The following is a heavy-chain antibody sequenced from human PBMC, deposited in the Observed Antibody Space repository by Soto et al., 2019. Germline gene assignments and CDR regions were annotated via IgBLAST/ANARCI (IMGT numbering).Heavy chain of an antibody. V-gene: IGHV1-69*12. CDR3: ARGDATKIVVTTYYGMDV. CDR2: IIPVFGTA. D-gene: IGHD4-17*01. CDR1: GGSLSNYG. Sequence: QVQLVQSGAEVKKPGSSVKVSCKASGGSLSNYGISWVRQAHGQGLEWMGGIIPVFGTANYAQKFQGRVTITADESTSIVYVDVISLRSEDTAVYYCARGDATKIVVTTYYGMDVWGQGTTVTVSS. J-gene: IGHJ6*02.